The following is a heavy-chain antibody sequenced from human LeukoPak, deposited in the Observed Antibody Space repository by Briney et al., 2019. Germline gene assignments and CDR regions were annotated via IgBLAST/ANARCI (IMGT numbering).Heavy chain of an antibody. CDR2: IYYSGST. CDR1: GGSISSYY. D-gene: IGHD2/OR15-2a*01. J-gene: IGHJ5*02. CDR3: ARGINWFDP. Sequence: SETLSLTCTVSGGSISSYYWSWIRQPPGKGLEWTGYIYYSGSTNYNPSLKSRVTISVDTSKNQFSLKLSSVTAADTAVYYCARGINWFDPWGQGTLVTVSS. V-gene: IGHV4-59*01.